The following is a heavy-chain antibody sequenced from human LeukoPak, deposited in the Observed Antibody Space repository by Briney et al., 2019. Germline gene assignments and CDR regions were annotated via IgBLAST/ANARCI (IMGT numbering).Heavy chain of an antibody. CDR1: GYSISSGYY. CDR2: IYHSGST. Sequence: SETLSLTCTVSGYSISSGYYWGWIRQPPGKGLEGIGSIYHSGSTYYNPSLKSRVTISVDTSKNQFSLELSSVTAADTAVYYCARDPTRIVGASSFDYWGQGTLVTVSP. CDR3: ARDPTRIVGASSFDY. J-gene: IGHJ4*02. V-gene: IGHV4-38-2*02. D-gene: IGHD1-26*01.